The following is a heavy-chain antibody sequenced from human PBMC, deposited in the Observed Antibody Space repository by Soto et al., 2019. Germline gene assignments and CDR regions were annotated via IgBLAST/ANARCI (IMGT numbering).Heavy chain of an antibody. CDR3: STGCTNTSHATSVKGLLIDTSHNAKTSLWLQMKWLGVAQPAANYCARERFQTTDGGKYYYYGMDV. CDR2: ISSSSSYT. V-gene: IGHV3-11*06. CDR1: GFTFSDYY. J-gene: IGHJ6*02. D-gene: IGHD6-19*01. Sequence: PGGSLRLSCAASGFTFSDYYMSWIRQAPGTGLERVSYISSSSSYTNYADSVKGRFTISRDNAKNSLYLLMNSLKAEDTAVYYCSTGCTNTSHATSVKGLLIDTSHNAKTSLWLQMKWLGVAQPAANYCARERFQTTDGGKYYYYGMDVWGQGTTVTVSS.